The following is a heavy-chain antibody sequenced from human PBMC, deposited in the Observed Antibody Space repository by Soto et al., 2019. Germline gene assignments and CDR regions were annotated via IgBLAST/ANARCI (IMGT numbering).Heavy chain of an antibody. CDR3: ARTECSSTSCYEVWFDP. D-gene: IGHD2-2*01. V-gene: IGHV3-11*01. Sequence: GGSLRLSCAASGFTFSDYYMSWIRQAPGKGLEWVSYISSSGSTIYYADSVKGRFTISRDNAKNSLYLQMNSLRAEDTAVYYCARTECSSTSCYEVWFDPWGQGTLVTVSS. CDR2: ISSSGSTI. CDR1: GFTFSDYY. J-gene: IGHJ5*02.